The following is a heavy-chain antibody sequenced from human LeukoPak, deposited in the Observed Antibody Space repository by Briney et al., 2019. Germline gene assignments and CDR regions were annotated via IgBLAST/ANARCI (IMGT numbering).Heavy chain of an antibody. CDR1: GGTFSSYA. CDR3: ARPSGDYGGNSGFKH. V-gene: IGHV1-69*13. Sequence: GASVKVSCKASGGTFSSYAISWVRQAPGQGLEWMGGIIPIFGTANCAQKFQGRVTITADESTSTAYMELSSLRSEDTAVYYCARPSGDYGGNSGFKHWGQGTLVTVSS. J-gene: IGHJ1*01. CDR2: IIPIFGTA. D-gene: IGHD4-23*01.